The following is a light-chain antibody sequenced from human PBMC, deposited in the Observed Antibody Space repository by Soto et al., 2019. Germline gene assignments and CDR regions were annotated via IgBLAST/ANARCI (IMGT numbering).Light chain of an antibody. V-gene: IGLV1-44*01. Sequence: QSVLTQPPSASEAPGQRVTLSCSGGSSNIGSKTVTWYQHVSGTAPKLLMYSNDQRPSGVPDRFSGSKSGTSASLAISGLKAEDEGDYFCAAWDDSLKSFVFGTGTKLTVL. J-gene: IGLJ1*01. CDR2: SND. CDR3: AAWDDSLKSFV. CDR1: SSNIGSKT.